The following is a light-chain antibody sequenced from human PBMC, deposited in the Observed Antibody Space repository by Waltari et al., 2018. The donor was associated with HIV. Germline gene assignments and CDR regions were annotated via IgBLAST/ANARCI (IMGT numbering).Light chain of an antibody. J-gene: IGLJ2*01. CDR1: RSNIGSNT. CDR3: AAWDDSLNGVV. Sequence: QSVLTQPPSASGTPGQRVTISCSGSRSNIGSNTVNWYQQVPGTAPKLLIYSNKQRPSGVPDRFSGSKSGTSAALAISGLQSEDEADYYCAAWDDSLNGVVFGGGTKLTVL. CDR2: SNK. V-gene: IGLV1-44*01.